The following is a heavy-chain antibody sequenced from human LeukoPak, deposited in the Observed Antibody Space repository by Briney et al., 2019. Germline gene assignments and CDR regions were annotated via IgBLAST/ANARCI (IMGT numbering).Heavy chain of an antibody. D-gene: IGHD3-3*01. J-gene: IGHJ4*02. CDR2: ISAYNGNT. Sequence: ASVKVSCKASGSTFTSYGISWVRQAPGQGLEWMGWISAYNGNTNYAQKLQGRVTMTTDTSTSTAYMELRSLRSDDTAVYYCARDIHDFWSGYPNRNFDYWGQGTLVTVSS. CDR3: ARDIHDFWSGYPNRNFDY. V-gene: IGHV1-18*01. CDR1: GSTFTSYG.